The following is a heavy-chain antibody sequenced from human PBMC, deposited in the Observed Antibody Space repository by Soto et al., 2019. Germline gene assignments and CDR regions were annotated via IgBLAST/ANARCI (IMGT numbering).Heavy chain of an antibody. Sequence: QVQLVQSGAEVKKPESSVKVSCKAPGGTFSTYAISWVRQAPGQGLEWMGGIIPMFGTANYAQRFQDRVTITADESTNTVDMELSSRRSEDTAVYFCASGIQLWLRRISNDYSGWGQGTLVTVSS. J-gene: IGHJ4*02. CDR3: ASGIQLWLRRISNDYSG. D-gene: IGHD5-18*01. V-gene: IGHV1-69*12. CDR1: GGTFSTYA. CDR2: IIPMFGTA.